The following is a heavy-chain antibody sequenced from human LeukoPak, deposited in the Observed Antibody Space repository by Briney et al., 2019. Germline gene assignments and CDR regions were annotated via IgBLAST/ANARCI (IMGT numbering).Heavy chain of an antibody. CDR3: AAADLNWNELDY. V-gene: IGHV1-58*01. CDR1: GFTFTSSA. J-gene: IGHJ4*02. Sequence: GASVKVSCKASGFTFTSSAVQWVRQARGQRLEWIGWTVVGSGNTNYAQKFQERVTITRDMSTSTAYMELSSLRSEDTAVYYCAAADLNWNELDYWGQGTLVTVSS. CDR2: TVVGSGNT. D-gene: IGHD1-20*01.